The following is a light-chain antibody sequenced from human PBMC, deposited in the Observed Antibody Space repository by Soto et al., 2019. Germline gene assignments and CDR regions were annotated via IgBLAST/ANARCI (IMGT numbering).Light chain of an antibody. CDR1: QSVSNNY. CDR2: GAS. V-gene: IGKV3-20*01. J-gene: IGKJ5*01. CDR3: QQYGSSPPIT. Sequence: EIVVTQKPGTLSLSQGERATLSCKAIQSVSNNYLAWYLQKPGQAPRLLIYGASSRATGIPDRFSGSGSGTDFTLTISRLEPEDFAVYYCQQYGSSPPITFGQGTLLAIK.